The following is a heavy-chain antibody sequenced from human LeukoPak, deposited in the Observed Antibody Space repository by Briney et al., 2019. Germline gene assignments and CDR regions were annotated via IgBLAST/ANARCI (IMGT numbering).Heavy chain of an antibody. V-gene: IGHV4-59*08. D-gene: IGHD4-17*01. CDR3: ARHDGD. J-gene: IGHJ4*02. CDR2: IYNSETT. Sequence: SETLSLTCTVSGGSITGNYWSWSRQPPGKGLEWIGYIYNSETTNYNPSLKSHVTISIDTSKNQFSLKLSSVTAADTAVYHCARHDGDWGQGILVTVSS. CDR1: GGSITGNY.